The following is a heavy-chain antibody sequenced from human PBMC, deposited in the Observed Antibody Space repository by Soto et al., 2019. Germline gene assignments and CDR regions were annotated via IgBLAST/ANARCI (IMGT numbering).Heavy chain of an antibody. D-gene: IGHD3-22*01. CDR2: IDPSDSYT. CDR1: GYSFTSYW. V-gene: IGHV5-10-1*01. CDR3: ARLPWYDSSGPSGVDY. Sequence: PGESLKISCKGSGYSFTSYWISWVRQMPGKGLEWMGRIDPSDSYTNYSPSFQGHVTISADKSISTAYPQWSSLKASDTAMYYCARLPWYDSSGPSGVDYWGQGTLVTVSS. J-gene: IGHJ4*02.